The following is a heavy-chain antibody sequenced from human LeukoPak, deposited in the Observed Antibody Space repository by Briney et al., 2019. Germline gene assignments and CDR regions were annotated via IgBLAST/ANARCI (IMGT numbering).Heavy chain of an antibody. CDR1: GGSISSYY. CDR2: IYYSGST. V-gene: IGHV4-59*01. Sequence: PSETLSLTCTVSGGSISSYYWSWIRQPPGKGLEWIGYIYYSGSTNYNPSLKSRVTISVDTSKNQFSLKLSSVTAADTAVYYCAKDMQDSSGYYYDYYYYMDVWGKGTTVTVSS. D-gene: IGHD3-22*01. J-gene: IGHJ6*03. CDR3: AKDMQDSSGYYYDYYYYMDV.